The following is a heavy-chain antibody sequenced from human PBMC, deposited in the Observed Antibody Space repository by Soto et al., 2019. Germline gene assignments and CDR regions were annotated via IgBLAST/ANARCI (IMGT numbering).Heavy chain of an antibody. J-gene: IGHJ4*02. D-gene: IGHD7-27*01. CDR2: INPTGGST. Sequence: QVQLVQSGAEVKKPGASVKLSCKASGYTFTSYYMHWVRQAPGQGLEWMGIINPTGGSTYYAQKFQGRVTMTTDTSTSTVSMELSSLTSEDTAVYYCARGANSGACDFWGQGALVTVSS. CDR3: ARGANSGACDF. CDR1: GYTFTSYY. V-gene: IGHV1-46*01.